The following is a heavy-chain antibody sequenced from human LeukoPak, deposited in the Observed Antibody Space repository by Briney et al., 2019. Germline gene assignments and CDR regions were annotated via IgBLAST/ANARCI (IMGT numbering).Heavy chain of an antibody. Sequence: SETLSLTCTVSGGSISSYYWSWIRQPPGKGLEWIGYIYYSGSTNYNPSLKSRVTISVDTSKNQFSLELSSVTAADTAVYYCARAGGNRYYFDYWGQGTPVTVSS. V-gene: IGHV4-59*08. CDR3: ARAGGNRYYFDY. CDR2: IYYSGST. CDR1: GGSISSYY. D-gene: IGHD6-25*01. J-gene: IGHJ4*02.